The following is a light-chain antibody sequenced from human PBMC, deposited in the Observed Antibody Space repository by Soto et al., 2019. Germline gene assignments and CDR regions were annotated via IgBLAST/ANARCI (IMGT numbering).Light chain of an antibody. CDR3: QQYGISPFT. J-gene: IGKJ4*01. Sequence: ENVLTQSPGTLSLTPGERATLSCRASQSVSSSYLAWYQQKPGQAPRLLIYGASSRATGIPDRFSGGGSETDFTLTISRLESEDSAVYYCQQYGISPFTFGGGTKVEI. V-gene: IGKV3-20*01. CDR2: GAS. CDR1: QSVSSSY.